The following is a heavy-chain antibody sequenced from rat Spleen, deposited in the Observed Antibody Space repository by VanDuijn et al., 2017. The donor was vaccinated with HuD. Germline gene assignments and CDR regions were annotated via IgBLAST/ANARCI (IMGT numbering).Heavy chain of an antibody. V-gene: IGHV5-25*01. CDR2: ISFDGSST. CDR3: ATHNSGYFDY. Sequence: EVQLVESGGGLVQPGRSMTLSCAASGFTFNNYDMAWVRQAPTKGLEWVASISFDGSSTYYRDSVKGRFTISRDNVKNTLYLQMDSLRPEDTATYYCATHNSGYFDYWGQGVMVTVSS. CDR1: GFTFNNYD. J-gene: IGHJ2*01. D-gene: IGHD4-3*01.